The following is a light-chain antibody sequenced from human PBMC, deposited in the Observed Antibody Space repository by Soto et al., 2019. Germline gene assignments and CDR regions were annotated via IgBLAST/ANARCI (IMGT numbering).Light chain of an antibody. J-gene: IGKJ1*01. V-gene: IGKV3-20*01. CDR1: QTLSANF. Sequence: ENELTQSPGTLSLSPGARATLSCRASQTLSANFLAWYQQKPGQAPKLVIYGVSKRATGIPDRFSGSGSGTAFTLTIARLEPEDFAMYYCQQYNSYSFGQGSRVEIK. CDR3: QQYNSYS. CDR2: GVS.